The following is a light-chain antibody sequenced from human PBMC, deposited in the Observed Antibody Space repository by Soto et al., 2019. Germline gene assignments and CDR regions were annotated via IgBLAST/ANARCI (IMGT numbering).Light chain of an antibody. CDR2: GAS. J-gene: IGKJ4*01. CDR1: QSVSSNY. V-gene: IGKV3D-20*02. Sequence: EIVLTQSPGTLSLSPGERATLSCRASQSVSSNYLAWYQHRPGQAPRLLIYGASSRATGIPDRFSGSGSGTDFTLTISRLEPEDFAVYYCQQRSNWLTFGGGTKVDIK. CDR3: QQRSNWLT.